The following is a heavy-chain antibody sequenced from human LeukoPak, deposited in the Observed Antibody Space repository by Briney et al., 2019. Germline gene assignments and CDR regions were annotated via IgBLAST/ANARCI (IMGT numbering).Heavy chain of an antibody. J-gene: IGHJ6*04. CDR1: GFTFSSYE. CDR2: ISSSGSTI. CDR3: AELGITMIGGV. Sequence: GGSLRLSCAASGFTFSSYEMNWVRQAPGKGLEWVSYISSSGSTIYYADSVTGRFTISRDNAKNSLYLQMNSLRAEDTAVYYCAELGITMIGGVWGKGTTVTTSS. D-gene: IGHD3-10*02. V-gene: IGHV3-48*03.